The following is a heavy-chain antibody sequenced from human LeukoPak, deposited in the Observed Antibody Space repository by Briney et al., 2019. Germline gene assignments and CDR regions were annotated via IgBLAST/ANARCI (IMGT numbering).Heavy chain of an antibody. V-gene: IGHV4-59*12. CDR2: IYHVGAT. D-gene: IGHD5-24*01. CDR3: ARAGRDGYSPASDSFDI. J-gene: IGHJ3*02. Sequence: SETLSLTCTVSGGSISSYYWSWIRQPPGKRLEWIGEIYHVGATNYNPSLKSRVAISIDKSKNQFSLKLSSVTAADTAVYYCARAGRDGYSPASDSFDIWGQGKTVTVSS. CDR1: GGSISSYY.